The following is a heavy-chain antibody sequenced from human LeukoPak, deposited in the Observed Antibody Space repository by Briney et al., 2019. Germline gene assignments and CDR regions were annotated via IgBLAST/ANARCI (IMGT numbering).Heavy chain of an antibody. CDR2: MNPNSGNT. V-gene: IGHV1-8*01. CDR3: AMVRGVITPTYYYYGMDV. Sequence: AASVKVSCKASGYTFTSYDINWVRQATGQGLEWMGWMNPNSGNTGYAQKFQGRVTMTRNTSISTAYMELSSLRSEDTAVYYCAMVRGVITPTYYYYGMDVWGQGTTVTVSS. CDR1: GYTFTSYD. J-gene: IGHJ6*02. D-gene: IGHD3-10*01.